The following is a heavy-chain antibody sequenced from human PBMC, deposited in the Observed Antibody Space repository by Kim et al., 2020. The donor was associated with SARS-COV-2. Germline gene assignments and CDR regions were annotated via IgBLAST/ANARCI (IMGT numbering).Heavy chain of an antibody. D-gene: IGHD4-17*01. V-gene: IGHV3-7*01. CDR3: ARGHYGDYD. J-gene: IGHJ4*02. CDR2: IKQDGSET. CDR1: GFMFNNYW. Sequence: GGSLRLSCVTSGFMFNNYWMNWVRQAPGKGLEWVANIKQDGSETNYVDSVKGRFIIFRDNAQNSVYLQMNSLRVEDTALYYCARGHYGDYDWGQGTLVTV.